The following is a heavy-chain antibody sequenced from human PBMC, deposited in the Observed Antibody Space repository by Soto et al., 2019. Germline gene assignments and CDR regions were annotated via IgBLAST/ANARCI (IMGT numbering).Heavy chain of an antibody. V-gene: IGHV3-23*01. D-gene: IGHD5-12*01. J-gene: IGHJ4*02. CDR3: AKDSSCGKGLRFFDS. CDR1: GFTFSSYA. CDR2: ISASGGST. Sequence: GGSLRLSCAASGFTFSSYAMSWVRLAPGRGLEWVSGISASGGSTYYADSVRGRLTISRDNSKNTLYLQMNSLRAEDMAVYYCAKDSSCGKGLRFFDSWGQGTLVTVSS.